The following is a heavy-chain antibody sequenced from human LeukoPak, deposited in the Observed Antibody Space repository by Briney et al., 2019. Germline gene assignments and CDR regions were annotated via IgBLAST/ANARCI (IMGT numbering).Heavy chain of an antibody. D-gene: IGHD1-26*01. CDR1: GFAFSTYG. J-gene: IGHJ4*02. CDR2: ISSSSTTI. V-gene: IGHV3-48*01. Sequence: GGSLRLSCAASGFAFSTYGMHWVRQAPGKGLEWVSYISSSSTTIYYADSVKGRFIISRDNANNSLYLQMNSLRPEDTAVYYCVRDFPPPYTGSSNYWGQGTLVTVSS. CDR3: VRDFPPPYTGSSNY.